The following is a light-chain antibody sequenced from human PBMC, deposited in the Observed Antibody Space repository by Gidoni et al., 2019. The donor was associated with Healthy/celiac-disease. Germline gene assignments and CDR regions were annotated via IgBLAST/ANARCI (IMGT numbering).Light chain of an antibody. Sequence: DIQMTQSPSTLSASVGDRVNITCRASQNIVTWLAWYQQKPGKAPKLLIYKASSLESGVPSRFSGSGSGTEFTLTISSLQPDDFATYYCQEYNSYWPTFGGXTKVEIK. CDR1: QNIVTW. J-gene: IGKJ4*01. CDR2: KAS. CDR3: QEYNSYWPT. V-gene: IGKV1-5*03.